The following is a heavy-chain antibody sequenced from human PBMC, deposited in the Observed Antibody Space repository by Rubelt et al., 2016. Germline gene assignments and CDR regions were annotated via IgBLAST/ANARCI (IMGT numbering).Heavy chain of an antibody. D-gene: IGHD5-24*01. CDR1: GYTFTSYY. V-gene: IGHV1-46*01. CDR2: INPSGGST. Sequence: QVQLVQSGAEVKKPGASVKVSCKASGYTFTSYYMHWVRQAPGQGLEWMGIINPSGGSTSYEKKFQGRVTMTRETSTSTVYMELSSLRSEDTAVYYGARTKTVEMATIPLAYWGQGTLVTVSS. CDR3: ARTKTVEMATIPLAY. J-gene: IGHJ4*02.